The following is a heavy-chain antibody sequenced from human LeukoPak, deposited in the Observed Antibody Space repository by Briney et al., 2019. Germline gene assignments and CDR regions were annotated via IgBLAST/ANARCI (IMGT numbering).Heavy chain of an antibody. D-gene: IGHD2-2*01. CDR1: GFTFSTYA. Sequence: GGSLRLSCVASGFTFSTYAMSWVRQAPGKGLEWVSTISGSGSSTYYADSVTGRFTISRDNSKNTLYLQMNSLTAEDTAVYYCAKLGGYCSSTACYTPPYYYYYGVDVWGQGTTVPVSS. CDR3: AKLGGYCSSTACYTPPYYYYYGVDV. V-gene: IGHV3-23*01. J-gene: IGHJ6*02. CDR2: ISGSGSST.